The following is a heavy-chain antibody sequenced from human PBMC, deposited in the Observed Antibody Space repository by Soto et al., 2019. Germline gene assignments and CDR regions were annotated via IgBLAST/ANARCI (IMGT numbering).Heavy chain of an antibody. CDR3: ARDGITGTNGHDY. CDR1: GYTFTGYY. CDR2: INPNSGGT. V-gene: IGHV1-2*02. D-gene: IGHD1-7*01. J-gene: IGHJ4*02. Sequence: ASVKVSGKASGYTFTGYYMHWVRQAPGQGLEWMGWINPNSGGTNYAQKFQGRVTMTRDTSISTAYMELSRLRSDDTAVYYCARDGITGTNGHDYWGQGTLVTVSS.